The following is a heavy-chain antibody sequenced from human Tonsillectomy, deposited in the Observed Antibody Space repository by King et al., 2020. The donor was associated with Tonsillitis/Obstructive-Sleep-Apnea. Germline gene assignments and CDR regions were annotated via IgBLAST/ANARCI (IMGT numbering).Heavy chain of an antibody. CDR1: GGSFSGYY. Sequence: VQLQQWGAGLLKPSETLSLTCAVYGGSFSGYYWSWIRQPPGKGLEWIGEINHSGSTNYNPSLKSRVTISVDTSKNQFSLKLSSVTAADTAVYYCASRYDFWSGYNPFDYWGQGTLVTVSS. D-gene: IGHD3-3*01. J-gene: IGHJ4*02. CDR2: INHSGST. V-gene: IGHV4-34*01. CDR3: ASRYDFWSGYNPFDY.